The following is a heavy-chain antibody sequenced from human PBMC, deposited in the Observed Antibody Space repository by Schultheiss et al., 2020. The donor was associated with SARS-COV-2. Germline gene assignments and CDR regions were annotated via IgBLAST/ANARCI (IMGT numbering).Heavy chain of an antibody. J-gene: IGHJ4*02. CDR2: ISYDGSNK. CDR3: ARAPEPPSGSYL. Sequence: GGSLRLSCAASGFTFSSYAMHWVRQAPGKGLEWVAVISYDGSNKYYADSVKGRFTISRDNSKNTLYLQMNSLRAEDTAVYYCARAPEPPSGSYLWGQGTLVTVSS. D-gene: IGHD3-10*01. CDR1: GFTFSSYA. V-gene: IGHV3-30-3*01.